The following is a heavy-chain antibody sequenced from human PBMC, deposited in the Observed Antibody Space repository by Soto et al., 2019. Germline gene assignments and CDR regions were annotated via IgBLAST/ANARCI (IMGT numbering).Heavy chain of an antibody. CDR3: ARECSSTSCYDYYYYGMDV. CDR1: GYTFTSYG. D-gene: IGHD2-2*01. CDR2: ISAYNGNT. V-gene: IGHV1-18*01. J-gene: IGHJ6*02. Sequence: WASVKVSCKASGYTFTSYGISWVRQAPGQGLEWMGWISAYNGNTNYAQKLQGRVTMTTDTSTSTAYMELRSLRSDDTAVYYCARECSSTSCYDYYYYGMDVWGQGTTVTVSS.